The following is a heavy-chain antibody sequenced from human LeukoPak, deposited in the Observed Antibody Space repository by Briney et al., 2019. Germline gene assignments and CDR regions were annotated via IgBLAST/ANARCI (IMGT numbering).Heavy chain of an antibody. CDR3: AKDTYYYGMDV. J-gene: IGHJ6*02. CDR1: GFTFDDYA. V-gene: IGHV3-9*01. CDR2: ISWNSGSI. Sequence: GGSLRLSCAASGFTFDDYAMHWVRQAPGKGLEWVSGISWNSGSIGYADSVKGRFTISRDNAKNSLYLQMNGLRAEDTALYYCAKDTYYYGMDVWGQGTTVTVSS.